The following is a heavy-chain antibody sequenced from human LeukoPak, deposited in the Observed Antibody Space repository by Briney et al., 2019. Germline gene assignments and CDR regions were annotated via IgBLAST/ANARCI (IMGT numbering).Heavy chain of an antibody. J-gene: IGHJ4*02. D-gene: IGHD6-19*01. CDR1: GGSFSGYY. Sequence: SETLSLTCAVYGGSFSGYYWSWIRQPPGKGLEWIGEINHSGSTNYNPSLKSRVTTSVDTSKNQFSLKLSSVTAADTAVYYCARAPIRRSYSSGWYRRFDYWGQGTLVTVSS. CDR2: INHSGST. V-gene: IGHV4-34*01. CDR3: ARAPIRRSYSSGWYRRFDY.